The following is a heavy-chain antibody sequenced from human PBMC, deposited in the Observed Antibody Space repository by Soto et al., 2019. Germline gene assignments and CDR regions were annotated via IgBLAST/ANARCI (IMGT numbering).Heavy chain of an antibody. D-gene: IGHD2-21*02. CDR3: ARSIVVVTALDY. J-gene: IGHJ4*02. Sequence: EASVKVSCKASGYTFTSYAMHWVRQAPGQRLEWMGWINAGNGNTKYSQKFQSRVTITRDTSASTAYMELSSLRSEDTAVYYCARSIVVVTALDYWGQGTLVTVSS. CDR2: INAGNGNT. CDR1: GYTFTSYA. V-gene: IGHV1-3*01.